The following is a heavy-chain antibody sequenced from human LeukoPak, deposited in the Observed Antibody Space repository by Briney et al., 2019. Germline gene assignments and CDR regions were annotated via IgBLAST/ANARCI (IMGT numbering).Heavy chain of an antibody. V-gene: IGHV4-61*10. D-gene: IGHD1-26*01. CDR1: GGSISSGSYY. CDR3: VRVGDEYYYYMDV. CDR2: IYYSGYT. Sequence: PSEILSLTCTVSGGSISSGSYYWSWIRQPAGKGLEWIGDIYYSGYTNYNPSLKSRVTMSLDTSSNQLSLSLKSVTAADTAVYFCVRVGDEYYYYMDVWGKGTTVTVSS. J-gene: IGHJ6*03.